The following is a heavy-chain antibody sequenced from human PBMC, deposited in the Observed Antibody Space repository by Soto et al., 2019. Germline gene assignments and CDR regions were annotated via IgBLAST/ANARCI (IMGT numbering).Heavy chain of an antibody. CDR1: GGSFSGFY. CDR3: ARALAAVQD. D-gene: IGHD6-13*01. CDR2: TNPSGST. V-gene: IGHV4-34*01. J-gene: IGHJ4*02. Sequence: SATLAITGAVYGGSFSGFYWSWIRQPPGRGLEWIGETNPSGSTNYNPSLKSRVTISVDTSKNQFSLKLSSVTAADTAVYYCARALAAVQDWGQGMLVTVSS.